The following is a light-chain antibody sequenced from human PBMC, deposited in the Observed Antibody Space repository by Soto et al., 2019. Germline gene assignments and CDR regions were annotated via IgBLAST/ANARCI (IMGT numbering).Light chain of an antibody. CDR2: STS. CDR3: QQSYSTTWT. CDR1: QSISYY. V-gene: IGKV1-39*01. J-gene: IGKJ1*01. Sequence: DIQMTQSPSSLSASVGDRVTITCRASQSISYYLNWYQQKQGRAPRLLIYSTSTLQSGVPSKFSGSASGTDFTLTISSLQPEDVATDYCQQSYSTTWTFGQGTKVDIK.